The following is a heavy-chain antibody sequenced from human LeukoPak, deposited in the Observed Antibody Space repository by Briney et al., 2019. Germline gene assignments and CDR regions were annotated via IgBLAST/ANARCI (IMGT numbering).Heavy chain of an antibody. CDR3: AKGGAVVLTGFDS. V-gene: IGHV3-21*04. CDR1: GFALSSYS. Sequence: PGGSLRLSCAASGFALSSYSMNWVRQAPGKGLEWVSFISSSSSYIYYADSVKGRFTISRDNAKNSLFLQMNSLRAEDTAAYYCAKGGAVVLTGFDSWGQGTLVSVSS. J-gene: IGHJ4*02. D-gene: IGHD3-22*01. CDR2: ISSSSSYI.